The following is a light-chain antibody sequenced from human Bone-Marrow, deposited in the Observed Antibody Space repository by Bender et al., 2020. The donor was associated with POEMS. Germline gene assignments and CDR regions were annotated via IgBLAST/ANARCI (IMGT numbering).Light chain of an antibody. V-gene: IGLV2-23*02. CDR3: SSYDATTTLFV. J-gene: IGLJ1*01. Sequence: QSALTQPASVSESPGQSITVSCTGDNTYLGPHSVVSWYQQHPRRVPKLMIYEDTKRPSGVSDRFSASKSGSTASLTISGLQAEDEADYYCSSYDATTTLFVFGSGTKVSVL. CDR1: NTYLGPHSV. CDR2: EDT.